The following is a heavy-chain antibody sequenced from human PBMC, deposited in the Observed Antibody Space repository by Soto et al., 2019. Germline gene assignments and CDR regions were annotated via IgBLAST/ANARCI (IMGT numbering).Heavy chain of an antibody. V-gene: IGHV3-15*01. Sequence: GGSLRLSCAASGFTFSNAWMSWVRQAPGKGLDWVGHIKSKTDGGTTDYAAPVKGRFSISRDDSKNTLYLQMNNLKTEDTAVYYCTTDQQYWGQGTLVTVSS. CDR2: IKSKTDGGTT. CDR3: TTDQQY. D-gene: IGHD6-13*01. J-gene: IGHJ4*02. CDR1: GFTFSNAW.